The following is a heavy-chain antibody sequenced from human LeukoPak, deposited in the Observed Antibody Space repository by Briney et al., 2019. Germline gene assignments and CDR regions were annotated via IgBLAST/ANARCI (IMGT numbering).Heavy chain of an antibody. D-gene: IGHD5-18*01. CDR1: GDSVSSNSAA. Sequence: SQTLSLTCAISGDSVSSNSAAWNWIRQSPSRGLEWLGRTYYRSKWYNDYAVSVKSRITINPDTSKNQFSLQLNSVTPEDTAVYYCARGYSYGHIYYYYGMDVWGQGTTVTVSS. V-gene: IGHV6-1*01. CDR2: TYYRSKWYN. J-gene: IGHJ6*02. CDR3: ARGYSYGHIYYYYGMDV.